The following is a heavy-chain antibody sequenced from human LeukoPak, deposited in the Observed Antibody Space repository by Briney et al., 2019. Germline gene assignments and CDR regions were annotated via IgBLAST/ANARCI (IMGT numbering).Heavy chain of an antibody. CDR2: IYYGGSS. Sequence: SETLSLTCIVSGGAISSYYWNWIRQPPGKGLEWIGHIYYGGSSNYNPSLKSRVTISVDTSKNQFSLKLSPVTPADTAVYYCARGGNYWPQWWFDPWGRGTLVSVSS. V-gene: IGHV4-59*01. J-gene: IGHJ5*02. D-gene: IGHD1-26*01. CDR3: ARGGNYWPQWWFDP. CDR1: GGAISSYY.